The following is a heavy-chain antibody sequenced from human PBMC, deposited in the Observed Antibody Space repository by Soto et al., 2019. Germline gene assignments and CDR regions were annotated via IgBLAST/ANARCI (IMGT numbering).Heavy chain of an antibody. Sequence: EVQLVESGGGLVQPGGSLRLSCAASGFTFSSYWMHWVRQVPGKGLVWVSRITSDGSSTTYADSVRGRFTISRDNAKNTLYLQMHSLRAEDTAVYYCARDIVVVVATSDYGMDVWGQGTTVTVSS. CDR3: ARDIVVVVATSDYGMDV. V-gene: IGHV3-74*01. CDR1: GFTFSSYW. J-gene: IGHJ6*02. CDR2: ITSDGSST. D-gene: IGHD2-15*01.